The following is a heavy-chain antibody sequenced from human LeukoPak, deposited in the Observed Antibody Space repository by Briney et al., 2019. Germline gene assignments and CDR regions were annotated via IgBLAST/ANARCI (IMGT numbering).Heavy chain of an antibody. Sequence: SQTLSLTCTVSGGSISSGSYYWSWIRQPAGKGLEWIGRIYTSGSTNYNPSLKSRVTISVDTSKNQFSLKLSSVTAADTAVYYCAREGTNGVGALWAFDIWGQGTMVTVSS. CDR2: IYTSGST. J-gene: IGHJ3*02. D-gene: IGHD2-8*01. CDR1: GGSISSGSYY. V-gene: IGHV4-61*02. CDR3: AREGTNGVGALWAFDI.